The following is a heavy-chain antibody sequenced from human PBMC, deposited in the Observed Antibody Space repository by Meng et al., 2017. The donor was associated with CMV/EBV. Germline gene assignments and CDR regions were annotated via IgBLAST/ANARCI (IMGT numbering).Heavy chain of an antibody. CDR1: GFTFSDYY. CDR2: ISSSGSTI. D-gene: IGHD6-6*01. J-gene: IGHJ6*02. CDR3: ARDKSEYYYYYGMDV. V-gene: IGHV3-11*01. Sequence: GESLKISCAASGFTFSDYYTSWIRQAPGKGLEWVSYISSSGSTIYYADSVKGRFTISRDNAKNSLYLQMNSLRAEDTAVYYCARDKSEYYYYYGMDVWGQGTTVTVSS.